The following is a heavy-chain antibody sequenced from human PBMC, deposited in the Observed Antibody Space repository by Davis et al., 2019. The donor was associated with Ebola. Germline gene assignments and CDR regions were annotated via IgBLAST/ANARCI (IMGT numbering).Heavy chain of an antibody. CDR3: AKDTASGWSTGYFDL. V-gene: IGHV3-33*06. D-gene: IGHD6-19*01. CDR1: GFPSISYG. Sequence: PGGPLRPSFAPPGFPSISYGMHWFRQAPAKGLEWVAVIWYDGSNKYYADSVKGRFTISRDNSKNTLYLQMNSLRAEDTAVFHCAKDTASGWSTGYFDLWGRGTLVTVSS. J-gene: IGHJ2*01. CDR2: IWYDGSNK.